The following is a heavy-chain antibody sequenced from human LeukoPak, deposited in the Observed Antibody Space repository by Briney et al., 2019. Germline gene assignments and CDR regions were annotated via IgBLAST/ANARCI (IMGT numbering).Heavy chain of an antibody. CDR2: ISAYSGTT. J-gene: IGHJ4*02. Sequence: GASVKVSSTASGYTFTIYGLSWVGQTPRQGLEWMGWISAYSGTTNYAQNFQGRVTMTTDTATSTAYMELRSLRSDDTAVYYCARDWSRRVVTDFDYWGQGTLVTVSS. CDR1: GYTFTIYG. V-gene: IGHV1-18*01. D-gene: IGHD4-23*01. CDR3: ARDWSRRVVTDFDY.